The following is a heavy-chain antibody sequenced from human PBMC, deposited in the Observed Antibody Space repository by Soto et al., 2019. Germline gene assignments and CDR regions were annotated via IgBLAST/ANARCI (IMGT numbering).Heavy chain of an antibody. J-gene: IGHJ6*02. CDR2: ISCDGSNK. CDR3: ARDRNQLPAFGRYYYYGMDV. V-gene: IGHV3-30*03. CDR1: GFIFSPYW. D-gene: IGHD2-2*01. Sequence: GGSLRLSCAASGFIFSPYWMHWVRQAPGKGLVWVAVISCDGSNKYYADSVKGRFTISRDNAKNTLYLQMNSLRAEDTAVYYCARDRNQLPAFGRYYYYGMDVWGQGTTGTLS.